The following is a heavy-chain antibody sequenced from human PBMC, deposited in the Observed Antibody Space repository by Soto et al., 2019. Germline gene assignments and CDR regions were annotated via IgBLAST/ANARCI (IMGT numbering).Heavy chain of an antibody. CDR3: AKDPYGPGTYSSPGFDY. J-gene: IGHJ4*02. Sequence: QVQLVQSGAEVKKPGSSVKVSCKASGGTFSSYAISWVRQAPGQGLEWMGGIIPIFGTANYAQKFQGRVTITADESTSTAYMELSSLRSEDTAVYYCAKDPYGPGTYSSPGFDYWGQGILVTVSS. CDR1: GGTFSSYA. CDR2: IIPIFGTA. D-gene: IGHD3-10*01. V-gene: IGHV1-69*01.